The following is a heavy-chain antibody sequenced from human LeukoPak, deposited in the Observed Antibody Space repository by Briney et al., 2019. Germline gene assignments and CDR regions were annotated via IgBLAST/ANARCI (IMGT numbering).Heavy chain of an antibody. CDR1: GGSISSYY. J-gene: IGHJ5*02. Sequence: PSETLSLTCAVSGGSISSYYWSWIRQPPGKGLEWIGYIYYSGSTNYNPSLKSRVTISVDTSKNQFSLKLSSVTAADTAVYHCAREGLWFGELFELGWFDPWGQGTLVTVSS. CDR2: IYYSGST. V-gene: IGHV4-59*01. D-gene: IGHD3-10*01. CDR3: AREGLWFGELFELGWFDP.